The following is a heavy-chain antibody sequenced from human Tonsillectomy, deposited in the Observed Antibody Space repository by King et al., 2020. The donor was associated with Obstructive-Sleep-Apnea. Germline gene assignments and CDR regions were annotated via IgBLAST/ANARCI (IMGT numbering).Heavy chain of an antibody. CDR1: GFTFSNAL. CDR2: IKIKTDGGTT. D-gene: IGHD3-22*01. V-gene: IGHV3-15*01. CDR3: TTDLQYYYDSSGYACFDY. Sequence: EVQLVESGGGLVKPGGSLRLSCAASGFTFSNALMSWVRQAPGKGLEWVCRIKIKTDGGTTDYAAPVKGRFTISRDDSKNTLYLQMNNLKTEDTAVYYCTTDLQYYYDSSGYACFDYWGQGTLVTVSS. J-gene: IGHJ4*02.